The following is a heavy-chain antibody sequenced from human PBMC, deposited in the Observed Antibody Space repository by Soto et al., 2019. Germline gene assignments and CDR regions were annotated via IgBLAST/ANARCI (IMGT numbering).Heavy chain of an antibody. CDR3: VGLPRTQSAY. V-gene: IGHV3-7*01. J-gene: IGHJ4*02. Sequence: PGGSLRLSCTASGFTFSGYWMGWVRQAPGKGLEWVAHINGDGSEKYYVDSVRGRFTISRDNAKKSLYLQMNSLRADDTALYYCVGLPRTQSAYWGQGTLVTVSS. CDR1: GFTFSGYW. CDR2: INGDGSEK. D-gene: IGHD2-2*01.